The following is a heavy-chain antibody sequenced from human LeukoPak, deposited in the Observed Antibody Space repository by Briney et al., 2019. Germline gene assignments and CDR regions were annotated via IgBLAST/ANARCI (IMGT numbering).Heavy chain of an antibody. CDR1: GFTFSSYG. CDR3: ARDLGTASGYYYGMDV. V-gene: IGHV3-33*01. D-gene: IGHD3-10*01. J-gene: IGHJ6*02. CDR2: LWYDGSNK. Sequence: GRSQRLSCVASGFTFSSYGMHWVRQAPGKGLEGVAVLWYDGSNKYYADSVKGRFTISRDNSKNTLYLQMNSLRAEDTAVYCCARDLGTASGYYYGMDVWGQGTTVTVSS.